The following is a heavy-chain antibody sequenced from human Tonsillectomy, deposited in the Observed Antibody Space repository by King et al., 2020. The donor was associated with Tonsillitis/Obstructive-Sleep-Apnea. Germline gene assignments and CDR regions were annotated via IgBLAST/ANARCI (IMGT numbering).Heavy chain of an antibody. CDR2: INHSGST. CDR3: ARNEIVVVTAARADAFAI. J-gene: IGHJ3*02. Sequence: VQLQQWGAGLLKPSETLSLTCAVYGGSFSGYYWSWIRQPPGKGLEWIGEINHSGSTNYNPSLKSRVTISVDTSKNQFSLKLSSVTAADTAVYYCARNEIVVVTAARADAFAIWGQGTVVTVSS. D-gene: IGHD2-2*01. V-gene: IGHV4-34*01. CDR1: GGSFSGYY.